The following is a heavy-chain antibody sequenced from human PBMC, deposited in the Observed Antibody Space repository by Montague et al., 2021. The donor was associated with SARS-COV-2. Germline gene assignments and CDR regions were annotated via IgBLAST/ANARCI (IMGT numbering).Heavy chain of an antibody. CDR3: ARLYIQKTLVGASRRRWFDP. Sequence: SETLSLTCSVSGDSMSGSNSYWGWIRQPPGKGLESIGSISYTGSTSYNASLKSRVTKSVDASKNEFSLRLSSVTASDTAVYYCARLYIQKTLVGASRRRWFDPWGQGTLVTVSS. V-gene: IGHV4-39*01. J-gene: IGHJ5*02. CDR2: ISYTGST. D-gene: IGHD1-26*01. CDR1: GDSMSGSNSY.